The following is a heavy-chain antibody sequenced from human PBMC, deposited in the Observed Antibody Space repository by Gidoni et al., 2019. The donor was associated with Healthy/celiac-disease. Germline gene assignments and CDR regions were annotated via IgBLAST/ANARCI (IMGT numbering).Heavy chain of an antibody. CDR3: AREPGIAVAVLKLDP. J-gene: IGHJ5*02. CDR2: IDPSDSYT. Sequence: EVQLVQSGAEVKKPGESLRISCKGSGYSFTSYWISWVRQMPGKGLEWMGRIDPSDSYTNYSPSFQGHVTISADKSISTAYLQWSSLKASDTAMYYCAREPGIAVAVLKLDPWGQGTLVTVSS. D-gene: IGHD6-19*01. V-gene: IGHV5-10-1*01. CDR1: GYSFTSYW.